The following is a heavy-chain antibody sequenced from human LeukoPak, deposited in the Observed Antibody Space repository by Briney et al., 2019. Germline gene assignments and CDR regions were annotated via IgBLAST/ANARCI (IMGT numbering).Heavy chain of an antibody. Sequence: ASVTVSCKTSGYTFTDYYIHWVRQAPGQGLEWMGWINPNSGETNSAQKFQGRVTMAGDTSISTAYMELRRVTSDDTAVYYCARDRDYSNTERGFDYWGQGTLVTVSS. J-gene: IGHJ4*02. CDR1: GYTFTDYY. D-gene: IGHD4-11*01. CDR3: ARDRDYSNTERGFDY. CDR2: INPNSGET. V-gene: IGHV1-2*02.